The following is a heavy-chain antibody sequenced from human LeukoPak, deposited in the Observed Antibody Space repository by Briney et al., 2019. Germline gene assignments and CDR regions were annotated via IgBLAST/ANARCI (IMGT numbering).Heavy chain of an antibody. CDR3: AKATGDYFDY. V-gene: IGHV3-23*01. Sequence: GGSLSLSCAASGFTLSSYAIHWVRQAPGKGLEYVSGISGSGGSTYYADSVKGRFTISRDNSKNTLYLQMNSLRAEDTAVYYCAKATGDYFDYWGQGTLVTVSS. CDR1: GFTLSSYA. CDR2: ISGSGGST. D-gene: IGHD7-27*01. J-gene: IGHJ4*02.